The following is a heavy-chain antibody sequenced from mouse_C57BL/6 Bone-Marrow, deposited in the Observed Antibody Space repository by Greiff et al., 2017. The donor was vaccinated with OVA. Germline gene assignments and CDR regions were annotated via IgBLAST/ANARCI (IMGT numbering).Heavy chain of an antibody. CDR1: GFTFSSYG. CDR2: ISSGGSYT. CDR3: ARQGGGDY. V-gene: IGHV5-6*01. J-gene: IGHJ2*01. Sequence: EVKLVESGGDLVKPGGSLKLSCAASGFTFSSYGMSWVRQTPDKRLEWVATISSGGSYTYYPDSVKGRFTISRDNAKNTLYLQMSRLKSEDTAMYYCARQGGGDYWGQGTTLTVSS.